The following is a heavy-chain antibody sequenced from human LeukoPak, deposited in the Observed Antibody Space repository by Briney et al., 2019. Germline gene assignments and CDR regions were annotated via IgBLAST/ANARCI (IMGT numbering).Heavy chain of an antibody. D-gene: IGHD3-10*01. CDR3: ARPTQNGDLLWFGESTGLTEY. CDR1: GGSISSSSYY. CDR2: IYYSGST. Sequence: PSETLSLTCTVSGGSISSSSYYWGWIRQPPGKGLEWIGSIYYSGSTYYNPSLKSRVTISVDTSKNQFSLKLSSVTAADTAVYYCARPTQNGDLLWFGESTGLTEYWGQGTLVTVSS. J-gene: IGHJ4*02. V-gene: IGHV4-39*01.